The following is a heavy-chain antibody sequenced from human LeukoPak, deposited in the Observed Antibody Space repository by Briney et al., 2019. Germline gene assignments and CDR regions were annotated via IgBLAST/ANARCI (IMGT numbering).Heavy chain of an antibody. Sequence: GGSLRLSCAASGFTFSNYSMNWVRQAPGKGLEWVSSISRSSNYIYYADSVKGRFTISRDNAKNSLYLRMNSLRAEDTAVYYCAREPGSAYNFDYWGQGTLVTVSS. CDR2: ISRSSNYI. D-gene: IGHD3-10*01. V-gene: IGHV3-21*01. CDR3: AREPGSAYNFDY. CDR1: GFTFSNYS. J-gene: IGHJ4*02.